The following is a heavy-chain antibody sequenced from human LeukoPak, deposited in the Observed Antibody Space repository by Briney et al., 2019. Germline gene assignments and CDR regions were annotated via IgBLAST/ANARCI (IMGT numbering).Heavy chain of an antibody. D-gene: IGHD1-14*01. V-gene: IGHV7-4-1*02. J-gene: IGHJ5*02. CDR2: ISTSTGTP. CDR3: ARGPGPPDL. Sequence: ASVKVSCKASGYILSTRTINWMRQAPGRGPEWMGWISTSTGTPTYAQGFTGRFVFSLDTAVGTAFLQITNLQADDTAVYYCARGPGPPDLWGQGTLVTVSS. CDR1: GYILSTRT.